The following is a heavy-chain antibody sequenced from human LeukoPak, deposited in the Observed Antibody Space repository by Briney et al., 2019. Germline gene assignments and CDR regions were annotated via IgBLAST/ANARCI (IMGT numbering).Heavy chain of an antibody. CDR3: ARDGAAAASGTWA. V-gene: IGHV3-53*01. CDR1: GFTIGNNY. D-gene: IGHD6-13*01. CDR2: IYSGGRT. J-gene: IGHJ5*02. Sequence: AGSLTLSCAASGFTIGNNYMNWIRMAPPNGLELISLIYSGGRTHYADSVKGRFTISRDNSKNTLYLQMDNLRAEDTAVYYCARDGAAAASGTWAWGQGTLVTVSS.